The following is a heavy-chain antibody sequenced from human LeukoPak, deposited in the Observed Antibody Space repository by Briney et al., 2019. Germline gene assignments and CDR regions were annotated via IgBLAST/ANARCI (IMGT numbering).Heavy chain of an antibody. V-gene: IGHV4-59*05. CDR2: IYYSGNT. CDR3: ARSKSNWYFDL. Sequence: PSETLSLTCTVSGGSISTYYWSWIRQPPGKGLEWIGSIYYSGNTYYNPSLKSRVTISVDTSKNQFSLKLSSVTAADTAVYYCARSKSNWYFDLWGRGTLVTVSS. J-gene: IGHJ2*01. CDR1: GGSISTYY.